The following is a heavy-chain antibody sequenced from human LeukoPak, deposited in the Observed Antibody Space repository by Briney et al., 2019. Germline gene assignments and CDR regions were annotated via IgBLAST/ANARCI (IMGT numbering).Heavy chain of an antibody. V-gene: IGHV3-23*01. CDR3: AKVYGNWYFDY. CDR1: GFTFSTYA. CDR2: ITDSAAAT. D-gene: IGHD1-1*01. Sequence: GGSLRLSCTASGFTFSTYAMTWLRQPPGKGLEWVSTITDSAAATYYRESVKGRFTISRDNSENTLYLQMNSLRGDDTAVYFCAKVYGNWYFDYWGQGTLVTVSS. J-gene: IGHJ4*02.